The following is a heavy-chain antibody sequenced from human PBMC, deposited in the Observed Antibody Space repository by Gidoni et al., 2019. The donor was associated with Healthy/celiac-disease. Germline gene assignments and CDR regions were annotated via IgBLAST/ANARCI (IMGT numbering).Heavy chain of an antibody. CDR1: GFTFSSYA. V-gene: IGHV3-23*01. J-gene: IGHJ4*02. D-gene: IGHD4-17*01. CDR3: AKVHNDYGDLYFDY. CDR2: MSGSGGST. Sequence: EVQLLESGGGLVQPGGSLRLSCSAFGFTFSSYAMSWVRQAPGKGLEWVSGMSGSGGSTYYADSVKGRFTISRDNSKNTLYLQMNSLRAEDTAVYYCAKVHNDYGDLYFDYWGQGTLVTVSS.